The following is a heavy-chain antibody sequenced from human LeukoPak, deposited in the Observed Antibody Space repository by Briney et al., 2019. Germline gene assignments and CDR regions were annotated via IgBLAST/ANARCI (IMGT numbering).Heavy chain of an antibody. CDR3: AKDRHPCSSTSCLWYFDY. J-gene: IGHJ4*02. CDR2: ISGSGGST. CDR1: GFTFSSYA. D-gene: IGHD2-2*01. Sequence: GGSLRLSCAASGFTFSSYAMSWVRQAPGKGLEWVSAISGSGGSTYYADSVKGRFTISRDNSKNTLYLQMNSLRAEDTAVYYCAKDRHPCSSTSCLWYFDYWGQGTLVTVSS. V-gene: IGHV3-23*01.